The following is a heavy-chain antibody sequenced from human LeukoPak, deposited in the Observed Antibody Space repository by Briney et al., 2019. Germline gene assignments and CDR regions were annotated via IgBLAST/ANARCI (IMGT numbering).Heavy chain of an antibody. CDR2: IIPIFGPA. D-gene: IGHD3-10*01. J-gene: IGHJ5*02. Sequence: ASVKVSCKASGGTSSSYAISWVRQAPGQGLEWMGGIIPIFGPASYAQKFRGRVTITADESTSTAYMELSSLRAEDTAVYYCARDIWGSGSYRLYNWFDPWGQGTLVTVSS. CDR1: GGTSSSYA. V-gene: IGHV1-69*13. CDR3: ARDIWGSGSYRLYNWFDP.